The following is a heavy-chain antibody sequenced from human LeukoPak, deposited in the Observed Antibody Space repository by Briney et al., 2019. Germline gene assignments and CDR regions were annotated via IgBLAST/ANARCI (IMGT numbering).Heavy chain of an antibody. V-gene: IGHV3-7*01. CDR2: IKQDGSEK. D-gene: IGHD5-12*01. Sequence: PGGSLRLSCAASGFTFSSYWMSWRRQAPGKGQGWEANIKQDGSEKYYVDSVKGRFTISRDNAKNSLDLQINSLRAVRIFVYDCARDYELDSLGQGTLVTRSP. J-gene: IGHJ4*02. CDR3: ARDYELDS. CDR1: GFTFSSYW.